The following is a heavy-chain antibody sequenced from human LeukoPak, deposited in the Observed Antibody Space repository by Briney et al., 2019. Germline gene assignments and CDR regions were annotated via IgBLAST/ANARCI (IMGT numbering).Heavy chain of an antibody. CDR1: GGSISNTSW. D-gene: IGHD5-18*01. CDR2: IYHSGST. J-gene: IGHJ4*02. Sequence: SGTLSLTCAISGGSISNTSWWNWVRQPPGNGLEWIGEIYHSGSTNYNPSLRSRVTISVDRSKNQFALKLTSVTAADTAVYYCARGQGSYGDYWGQGTLVIVSS. CDR3: ARGQGSYGDY. V-gene: IGHV4-4*02.